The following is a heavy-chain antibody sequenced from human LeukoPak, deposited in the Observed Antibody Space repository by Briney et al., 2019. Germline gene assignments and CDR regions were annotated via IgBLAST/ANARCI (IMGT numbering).Heavy chain of an antibody. CDR3: ARDRNYDILTGYFGPPKDDY. J-gene: IGHJ4*02. CDR2: INPSGGSA. CDR1: GYTFTSYY. V-gene: IGHV1-46*01. Sequence: GASVKVSCKASGYTFTSYYMHWVRQAPGQGLEWMGIINPSGGSASYAQKIQGRVTMTRDTSTSTVYMELRCMRSADLGVYDCARDRNYDILTGYFGPPKDDYWGQGTLVTVSS. D-gene: IGHD3-9*01.